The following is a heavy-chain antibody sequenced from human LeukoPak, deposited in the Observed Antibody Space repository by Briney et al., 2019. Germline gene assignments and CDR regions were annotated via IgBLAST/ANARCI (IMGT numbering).Heavy chain of an antibody. Sequence: GGSLRLSCAASGFIFSSYRMNWVRQAPGKGLEWVSSISSSSSYIYYADSVKGRFTISRDNAKNSLHLQMNSLRVEDTAVCYCARTATAYCGGDCLGPFDPWGQGTLVTVSS. D-gene: IGHD2-21*02. CDR3: ARTATAYCGGDCLGPFDP. V-gene: IGHV3-21*01. CDR2: ISSSSSYI. J-gene: IGHJ5*02. CDR1: GFIFSSYR.